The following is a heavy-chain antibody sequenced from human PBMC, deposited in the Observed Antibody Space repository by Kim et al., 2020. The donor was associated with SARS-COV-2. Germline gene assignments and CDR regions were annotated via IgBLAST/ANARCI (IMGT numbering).Heavy chain of an antibody. CDR3: ATGVDVAGRSSDYYYYYGMAV. J-gene: IGHJ6*02. V-gene: IGHV1-24*01. CDR2: FDPEDGET. Sequence: ASVKVSCKVSGYTLTNLAMHWVRQAPGKGLEWMGGFDPEDGETIYAQKFQGRVTMTEDTSTDTAYMELSSLRSEDTAVYYCATGVDVAGRSSDYYYYYGMAVWGQGRTGNVSS. D-gene: IGHD6-19*01. CDR1: GYTLTNLA.